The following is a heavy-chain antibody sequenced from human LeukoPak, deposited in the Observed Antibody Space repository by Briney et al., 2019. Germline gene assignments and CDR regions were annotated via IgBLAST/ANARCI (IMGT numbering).Heavy chain of an antibody. Sequence: ASVKVSCKASGYTFTSYYMHWVRQAPGQGLEWMGIINPSGGSTSYAQKFQGRVTMTRDTSTSTVYMEPSSLRSEDTAVYYCARAKIYGSGSYSPVDYWGQGTLVTVSS. J-gene: IGHJ4*02. CDR2: INPSGGST. V-gene: IGHV1-46*01. CDR1: GYTFTSYY. CDR3: ARAKIYGSGSYSPVDY. D-gene: IGHD3-10*01.